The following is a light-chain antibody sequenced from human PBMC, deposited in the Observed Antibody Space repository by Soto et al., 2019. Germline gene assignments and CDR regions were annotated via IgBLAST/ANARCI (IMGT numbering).Light chain of an antibody. V-gene: IGKV3-15*01. Sequence: EIVMTQSPATLSVSPGEGATLSCRASQSVSSNLAWYQQKPGQAPRLLIFGASTRATGIPARFSGSGSGAEFALTISARQSEDFAIYYCQQYSNWPLTFGGGTNVGIK. J-gene: IGKJ4*01. CDR1: QSVSSN. CDR3: QQYSNWPLT. CDR2: GAS.